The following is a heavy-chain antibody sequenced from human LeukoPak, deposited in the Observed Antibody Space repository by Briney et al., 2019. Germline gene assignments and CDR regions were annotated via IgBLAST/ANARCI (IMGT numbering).Heavy chain of an antibody. Sequence: ASVKVSCKASGYTFTSYGISWVRQAPGQGLEWMGWISAYNGNTNYAQKLQGRVNRTTDTSTSTAYMELRRLRSDDTGVYYCARSWGHVYGGNLDYWGQGILVTVSS. J-gene: IGHJ4*02. D-gene: IGHD4-23*01. CDR1: GYTFTSYG. V-gene: IGHV1-18*01. CDR3: ARSWGHVYGGNLDY. CDR2: ISAYNGNT.